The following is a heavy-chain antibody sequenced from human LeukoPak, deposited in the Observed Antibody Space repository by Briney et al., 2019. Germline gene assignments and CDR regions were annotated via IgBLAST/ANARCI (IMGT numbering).Heavy chain of an antibody. J-gene: IGHJ4*02. D-gene: IGHD3-22*01. CDR1: GYTFTSYA. CDR2: INAGNGNT. Sequence: ASVKVSCKASGYTFTSYAMHWVRQAPGQRLEWMGWINAGNGNTKYSQKFQGRVTITRDTSASTAYMELSSLRSEDTAVYYCARERDSSGYLRWGMNLDYWGQGTLVTVSS. V-gene: IGHV1-3*01. CDR3: ARERDSSGYLRWGMNLDY.